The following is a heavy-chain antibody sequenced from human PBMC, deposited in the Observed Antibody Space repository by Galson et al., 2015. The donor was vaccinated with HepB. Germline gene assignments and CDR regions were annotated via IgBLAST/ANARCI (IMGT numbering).Heavy chain of an antibody. CDR1: GFTFSGSA. CDR2: IGSKADNYAT. CDR3: IRMGDLSGYSNT. D-gene: IGHD3-16*01. Sequence: SLRLSCAASGFTFSGSAMHWVRQTSGRGLEWVGRIGSKADNYATSYVGSVKGRFTISRDDSQKTAYLQMNSLKTDDTAVYFCIRMGDLSGYSNTWGQGTLVTVSS. V-gene: IGHV3-73*01. J-gene: IGHJ5*02.